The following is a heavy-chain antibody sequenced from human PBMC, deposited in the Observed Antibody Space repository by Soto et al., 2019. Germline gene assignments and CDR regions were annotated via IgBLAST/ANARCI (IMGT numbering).Heavy chain of an antibody. V-gene: IGHV3-21*01. J-gene: IGHJ4*02. D-gene: IGHD3-3*01. CDR3: ARERRFLEWLLSYFDY. CDR1: GFTFSSYS. Sequence: GGSLRLSCAASGFTFSSYSMNWVRQAPGKGLEWVSSISSSSSYIYYADSVKGRFTISRDNAKNSLYLQMNSLRAEDTAVYYCARERRFLEWLLSYFDYWGQGTLVTVSS. CDR2: ISSSSSYI.